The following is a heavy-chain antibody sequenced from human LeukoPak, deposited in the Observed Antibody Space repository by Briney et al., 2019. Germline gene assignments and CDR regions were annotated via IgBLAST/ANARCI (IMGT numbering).Heavy chain of an antibody. D-gene: IGHD6-13*01. Sequence: SETLSLTCTVSGGSISSYYWSWIRQPAGKGLEWIGRIYTSGSSNYNPSLKSRVTMSVDTSKNQFSLKLTSVTAADTAVYYCARHLAAPGSDHYYYGMDVWGQGTTVTVSS. V-gene: IGHV4-4*07. J-gene: IGHJ6*02. CDR3: ARHLAAPGSDHYYYGMDV. CDR2: IYTSGSS. CDR1: GGSISSYY.